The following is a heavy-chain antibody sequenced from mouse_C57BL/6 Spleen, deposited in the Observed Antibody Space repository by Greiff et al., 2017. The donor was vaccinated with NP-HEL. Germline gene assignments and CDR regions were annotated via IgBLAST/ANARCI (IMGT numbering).Heavy chain of an antibody. D-gene: IGHD6-1*01. CDR1: GFNIKDDY. CDR2: IDPENGDT. CDR3: TTFPSQPPYAMDY. V-gene: IGHV14-4*01. Sequence: EVQLQQSGAELVRPGASVKLSCTASGFNIKDDYMHWVKQRPEQGLEWIGWIDPENGDTEYASKFQGKATITADTSSNTAYLQLSSLTSEDTAVYYCTTFPSQPPYAMDYWGQGTSVTVSS. J-gene: IGHJ4*01.